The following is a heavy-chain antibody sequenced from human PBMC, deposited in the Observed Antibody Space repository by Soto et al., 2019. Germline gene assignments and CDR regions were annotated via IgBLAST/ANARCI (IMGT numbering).Heavy chain of an antibody. V-gene: IGHV3-21*01. D-gene: IGHD3-3*01. CDR1: GFTFSSYC. CDR2: INNSSSYI. Sequence: WGSLSLSCAASGFTFSSYCMNWVRQAPGKGLEWVASINNSSSYIYYADSVKGRFTISKDNAKNSLSLPMNSLRAEDTAVYYCAREYILEWSPHCSYGMDVWGQGTTVTAP. J-gene: IGHJ6*02. CDR3: AREYILEWSPHCSYGMDV.